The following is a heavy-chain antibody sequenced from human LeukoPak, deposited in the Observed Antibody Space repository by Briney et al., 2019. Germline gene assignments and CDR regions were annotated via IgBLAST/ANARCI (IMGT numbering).Heavy chain of an antibody. CDR3: AKKIAAAGRCFDY. Sequence: GGSLRLSCAASGFTFSSYAMNWVRQAPGKGLEWVSVISGSGGSTYYADSVKGRFTISRDNSKNTLYLQMNSLRAEDTAVYYCAKKIAAAGRCFDYWGQGTPVTVSS. J-gene: IGHJ4*02. CDR2: ISGSGGST. D-gene: IGHD6-13*01. V-gene: IGHV3-23*01. CDR1: GFTFSSYA.